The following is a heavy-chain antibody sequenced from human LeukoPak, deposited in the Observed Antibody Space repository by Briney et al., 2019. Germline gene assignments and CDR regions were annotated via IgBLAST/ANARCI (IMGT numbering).Heavy chain of an antibody. CDR1: GGSISSGGYS. CDR2: IYHSGST. Sequence: PSQTLSLTCAVSGGSISSGGYSWSWIRQPPGKGLEWIGYIYHSGSTYYNPSLKSRVTISVDRSKNQFPLKLSSVTAADTAVYYCAREKVDGDYAFDHWGQGTLVTVSS. D-gene: IGHD4-17*01. CDR3: AREKVDGDYAFDH. V-gene: IGHV4-30-2*01. J-gene: IGHJ4*02.